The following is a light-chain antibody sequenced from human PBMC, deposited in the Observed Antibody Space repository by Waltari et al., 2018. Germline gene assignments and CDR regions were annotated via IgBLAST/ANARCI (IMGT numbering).Light chain of an antibody. CDR2: RSN. Sequence: SVLTPPPSASGTPGQRVTISSSGSNSNIGRNYVYWYQQLPGTAPKLLIYRSNQRLSGVPDRFSASKSGTSASLAISGLRSEDEADYYCAAWDDSLSAWVFGGGTKLTVL. J-gene: IGLJ3*02. CDR3: AAWDDSLSAWV. V-gene: IGLV1-47*01. CDR1: NSNIGRNY.